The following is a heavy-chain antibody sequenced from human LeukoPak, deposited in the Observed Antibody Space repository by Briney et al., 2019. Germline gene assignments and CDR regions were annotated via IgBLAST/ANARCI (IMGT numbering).Heavy chain of an antibody. CDR3: ARGSGHDFWSGYYKRPYYYYYGMDV. V-gene: IGHV4-34*01. J-gene: IGHJ6*02. CDR1: GGSFSGYY. CDR2: INHSGST. Sequence: PSETLSLTCAVYGGSFSGYYWSWIRQPPGKGLEWIGEINHSGSTNYNPSLKSRVTISVDPSKNQFSLKLSSVTAADTAVYYCARGSGHDFWSGYYKRPYYYYYGMDVWGQGTTVTVSS. D-gene: IGHD3-3*01.